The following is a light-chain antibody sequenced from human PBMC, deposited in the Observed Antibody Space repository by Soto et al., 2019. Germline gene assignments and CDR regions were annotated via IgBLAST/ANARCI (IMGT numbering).Light chain of an antibody. CDR1: QSISSW. CDR2: KAS. Sequence: DIQMTQSPSTLSASVGDRGTITCRASQSISSWLAWYQQKPGKAPKLLIYKASSLESGGPSRVSGSESGTEFSLGISSLQPDDFATSYAQSYNSYPSFGGGSKVEIK. J-gene: IGKJ4*01. CDR3: QSYNSYPS. V-gene: IGKV1-5*03.